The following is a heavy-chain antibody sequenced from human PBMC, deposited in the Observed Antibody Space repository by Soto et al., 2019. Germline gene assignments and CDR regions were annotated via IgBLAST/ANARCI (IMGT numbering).Heavy chain of an antibody. CDR3: ARMATDNFWSGPQPTDS. CDR2: IDHGGST. V-gene: IGHV4-31*03. J-gene: IGHJ5*02. D-gene: IGHD3-3*01. CDR1: GGSISSGGYY. Sequence: QVHLQESGPGLVKPSQTLSLTCTVSGGSISSGGYYWTWIRQHPGKRLEGIGHIDHGGSTYYTPPLKTRATMSVDTSKNQFSLRLTSVTAADTAVYYCARMATDNFWSGPQPTDSWGQGTLVTVSS.